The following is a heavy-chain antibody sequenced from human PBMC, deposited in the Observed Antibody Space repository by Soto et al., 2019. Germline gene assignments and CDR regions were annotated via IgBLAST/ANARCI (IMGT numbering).Heavy chain of an antibody. Sequence: SETLSLTCAVYGESLNYFYWSWIRQPPGKGLEWIGYIYYSGSTNYNPSLKSRVTISVDTSKNQFSLKLTSVTAADTAVYYCARDKITGLFDYWGQGTLVTVSS. CDR2: IYYSGST. J-gene: IGHJ4*02. CDR3: ARDKITGLFDY. D-gene: IGHD2-8*02. CDR1: GESLNYFY. V-gene: IGHV4-59*12.